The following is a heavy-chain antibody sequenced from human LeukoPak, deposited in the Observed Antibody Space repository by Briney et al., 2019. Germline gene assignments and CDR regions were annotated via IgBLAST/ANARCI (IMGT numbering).Heavy chain of an antibody. V-gene: IGHV3-23*01. CDR1: GFTFSSYW. CDR2: ISGSGGST. J-gene: IGHJ3*02. CDR3: ARDGIQLWFDAFDI. D-gene: IGHD5-18*01. Sequence: PGGSLRLSCVASGFTFSSYWMGWVRQAPGKGLEWVSAISGSGGSTYYADSVKGRFTISRDNAKNSLYLQMNSLRAEDTAVYYCARDGIQLWFDAFDIWGQGTMVTVSS.